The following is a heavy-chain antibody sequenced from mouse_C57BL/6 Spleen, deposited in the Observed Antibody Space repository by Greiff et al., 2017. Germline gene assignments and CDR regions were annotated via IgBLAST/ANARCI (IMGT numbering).Heavy chain of an antibody. Sequence: VQLQESGAELMKPGASVKLSCKATGYTFTGYWIEWVKQRPGHGLEWIGEILPGSGRTNYNEKFKGKATFTADTSSNTAYLQLSSLTTEDSAISFWAREGGYYCSSSLCYFDYWGQGTTLTVSS. CDR1: GYTFTGYW. CDR2: ILPGSGRT. CDR3: AREGGYYCSSSLCYFDY. V-gene: IGHV1-9*01. D-gene: IGHD1-1*01. J-gene: IGHJ2*01.